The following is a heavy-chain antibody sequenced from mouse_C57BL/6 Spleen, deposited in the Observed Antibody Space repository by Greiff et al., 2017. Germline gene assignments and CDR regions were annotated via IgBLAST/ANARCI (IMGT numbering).Heavy chain of an antibody. Sequence: VQLVESGAELARPGASVKLSCKASGYTFTSYGISWVKQRTGQGLEWIGEIYPRSGNTYYNEKFKGKATLTADKSSSTAYMELRSLTSEDSAVYFCARPSYSNSAWFAYWGQGTLVTVSA. CDR1: GYTFTSYG. V-gene: IGHV1-81*01. J-gene: IGHJ3*01. CDR2: IYPRSGNT. D-gene: IGHD2-5*01. CDR3: ARPSYSNSAWFAY.